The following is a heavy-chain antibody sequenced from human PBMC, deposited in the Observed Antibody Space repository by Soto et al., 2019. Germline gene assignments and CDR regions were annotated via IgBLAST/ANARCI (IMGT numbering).Heavy chain of an antibody. V-gene: IGHV3-30*18. CDR1: GFTFSSYG. D-gene: IGHD2-2*01. CDR3: AKDFVVLPAAIGNYYYYYGMDV. Sequence: QVQLVETGGGVVQPGRSLRLSCAASGFTFSSYGMHWVRQAPGKGLEWVAVISDDGSNKYYADSVKGRFTISRDNSKNTMYLQMNSLRAEDTAVYYCAKDFVVLPAAIGNYYYYYGMDVWGQGTTVTVSS. CDR2: ISDDGSNK. J-gene: IGHJ6*02.